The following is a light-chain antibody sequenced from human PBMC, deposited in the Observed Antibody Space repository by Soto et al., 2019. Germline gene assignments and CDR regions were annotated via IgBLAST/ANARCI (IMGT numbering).Light chain of an antibody. CDR2: DVT. Sequence: QSALAQPASVSGSPGQSITISCTGASSDVGGYNYVSWYQQHPGKAPKVMIYDVTNRPSGVSSRFSGSKSGNTASLTISGLQAEDEADYYCSSYKSSSARKYVFGTGTKVTVL. V-gene: IGLV2-14*03. CDR1: SSDVGGYNY. CDR3: SSYKSSSARKYV. J-gene: IGLJ1*01.